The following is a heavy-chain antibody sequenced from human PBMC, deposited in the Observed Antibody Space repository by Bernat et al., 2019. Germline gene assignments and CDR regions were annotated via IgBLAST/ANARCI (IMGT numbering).Heavy chain of an antibody. CDR2: IKSKTDGGTT. CDR3: TTTPRLGNFHYYYYMDV. V-gene: IGHV3-15*01. Sequence: EVQLVESGGGLVKPGGSLRLSCAASGFTFSNAWMSWVRQAPGKGLEWVGRIKSKTDGGTTDYAAPVKGRFTISRDDSKNTLYLQMNSLKTEDTAVYYCTTTPRLGNFHYYYYMDVWGKGTTVTVSS. CDR1: GFTFSNAW. D-gene: IGHD4-23*01. J-gene: IGHJ6*03.